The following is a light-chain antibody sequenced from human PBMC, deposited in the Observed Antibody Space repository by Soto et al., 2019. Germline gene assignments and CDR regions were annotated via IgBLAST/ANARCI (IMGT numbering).Light chain of an antibody. CDR1: SSDVGGDNY. V-gene: IGLV2-8*01. CDR3: SSFAGNNNLV. J-gene: IGLJ2*01. CDR2: EVS. Sequence: QSLLTQPPSASGSPGQSVTISCTGTSSDVGGDNYVSWYQQHPGKAPKLMISEVSKRPSGVPDRFSGSKSGNTASLTVSGLQAEDEADYYCSSFAGNNNLVFGGGTKLTVL.